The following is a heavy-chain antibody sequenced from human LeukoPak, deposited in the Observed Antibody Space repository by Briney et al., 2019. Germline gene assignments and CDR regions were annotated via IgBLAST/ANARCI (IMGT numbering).Heavy chain of an antibody. CDR1: GGSISSSKW. D-gene: IGHD5-24*01. CDR2: INHSGST. V-gene: IGHV4-4*02. CDR3: ARVGRDGYNFHY. J-gene: IGHJ4*02. Sequence: PSETLSLTCTVSGGSISSSKWWSWVRQPPGKGLEWIGEINHSGSTNYNPSLKSRVTISVDTSKNQFSLKLSSVTAADTAVYYCARVGRDGYNFHYWGQGTLVTVAS.